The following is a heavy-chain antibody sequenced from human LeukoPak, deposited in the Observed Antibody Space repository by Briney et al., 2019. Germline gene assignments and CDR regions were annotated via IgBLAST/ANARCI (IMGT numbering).Heavy chain of an antibody. CDR3: AQGRWLPTTHDY. V-gene: IGHV1-2*02. J-gene: IGHJ4*02. CDR1: GYTFTGYY. D-gene: IGHD5-24*01. CDR2: INPDSGGT. Sequence: ASVTVSCKASGYTFTGYYMHWVRQAPGQGLEWMGWINPDSGGTNYAQKFQGRVTMTRDTSISTAYMELSRLRSDDTAVYYCAQGRWLPTTHDYWGQGTLVTVSS.